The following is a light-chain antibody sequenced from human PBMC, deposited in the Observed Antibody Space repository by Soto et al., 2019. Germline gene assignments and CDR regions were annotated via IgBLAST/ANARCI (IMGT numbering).Light chain of an antibody. J-gene: IGKJ1*01. CDR3: QQYNKWRT. CDR1: QSVSSN. CDR2: GAS. Sequence: EIVMTHSLATLSASPPERASLXCRASQSVSSNLAWYQQKPGQAPRLLIYGASTRATGIPARISGSGSGTEFTLTISSLQSEDFAVYYCQQYNKWRTFGQGTKVDI. V-gene: IGKV3-15*01.